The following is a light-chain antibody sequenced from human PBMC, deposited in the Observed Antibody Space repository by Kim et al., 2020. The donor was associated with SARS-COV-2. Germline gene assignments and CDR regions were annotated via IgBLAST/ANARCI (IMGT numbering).Light chain of an antibody. V-gene: IGKV3-11*01. Sequence: SVSPGERATLSGRASQSVSSQLAWYQQKPGQAPRLLIYDASDRATGIPARFSGSGSGTDFTLTISSLEPEDFAVYYCLQRANWVTFGGGTKVDIK. CDR3: LQRANWVT. CDR1: QSVSSQ. J-gene: IGKJ4*01. CDR2: DAS.